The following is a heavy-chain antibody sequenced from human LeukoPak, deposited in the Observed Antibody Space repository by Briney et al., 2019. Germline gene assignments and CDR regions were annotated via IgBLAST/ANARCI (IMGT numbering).Heavy chain of an antibody. CDR3: ARDPDISTNWFDP. CDR1: GYTFISYG. Sequence: ASVKVSCKASGYTFISYGISWERQAPGQGLEWMGWISTYNGNTNYAQKFQGRVTMTTDTSTSTAYMELRSLRSDDTAVYYCARDPDISTNWFDPWGQGTLVTVSS. CDR2: ISTYNGNT. J-gene: IGHJ5*02. V-gene: IGHV1-18*01. D-gene: IGHD3-9*01.